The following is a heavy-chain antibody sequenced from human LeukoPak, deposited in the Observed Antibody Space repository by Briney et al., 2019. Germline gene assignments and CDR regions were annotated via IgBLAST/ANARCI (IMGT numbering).Heavy chain of an antibody. D-gene: IGHD3-22*01. CDR3: AKVRYYDSSGSQVDY. Sequence: GSLRLSCAASGFTFSSYAMSWVRQAPGKGLEWVSSISGSGGSTYYADSVKGRFTISRDNSENTLYLQMNSLRAEDTAVYYCAKVRYYDSSGSQVDYWGQGTLVTVSS. CDR1: GFTFSSYA. J-gene: IGHJ4*02. CDR2: ISGSGGST. V-gene: IGHV3-23*01.